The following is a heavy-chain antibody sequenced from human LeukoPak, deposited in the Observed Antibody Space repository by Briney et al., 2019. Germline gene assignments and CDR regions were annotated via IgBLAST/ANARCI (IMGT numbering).Heavy chain of an antibody. D-gene: IGHD1-26*01. Sequence: SETLSLTCTVSGGSISSSSYYWGWIRQPPGKGLEWIGSIYYSGSTYYNPSLKSRVTISVDTSKNQFSLKLSSVTAADTAVYYCARHGLGGSYSRYFQHWGQGTLVTVSS. J-gene: IGHJ1*01. CDR2: IYYSGST. V-gene: IGHV4-39*01. CDR3: ARHGLGGSYSRYFQH. CDR1: GGSISSSSYY.